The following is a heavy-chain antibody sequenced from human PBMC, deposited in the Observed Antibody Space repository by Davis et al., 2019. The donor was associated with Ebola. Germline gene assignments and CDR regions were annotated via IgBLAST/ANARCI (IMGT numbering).Heavy chain of an antibody. Sequence: ASVKVSCKASGYTFTSYGISWVRQAPGQGLEWMGWISAYNGNTNYAQKLQGRVTMTTDTSTSTAYMELRSLRSDDTAVYYCARVESYYDFWSGYSPYYYYGMDVWGQGTTVTVSS. CDR3: ARVESYYDFWSGYSPYYYYGMDV. CDR1: GYTFTSYG. CDR2: ISAYNGNT. D-gene: IGHD3-3*01. V-gene: IGHV1-18*01. J-gene: IGHJ6*02.